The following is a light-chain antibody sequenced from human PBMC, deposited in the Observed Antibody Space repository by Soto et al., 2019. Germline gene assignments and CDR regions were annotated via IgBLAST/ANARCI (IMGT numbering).Light chain of an antibody. Sequence: DIQMTQSPSSLSASVGDRVIITCRASQSINNCLAWYQQRPGKAPKLLIYDASTLQSGVPSRFSGSGSGTEFTLTISSLQPEDVATYYCQQYDSFPRTFGEGTKVEIK. CDR2: DAS. CDR3: QQYDSFPRT. CDR1: QSINNC. J-gene: IGKJ1*01. V-gene: IGKV1-27*01.